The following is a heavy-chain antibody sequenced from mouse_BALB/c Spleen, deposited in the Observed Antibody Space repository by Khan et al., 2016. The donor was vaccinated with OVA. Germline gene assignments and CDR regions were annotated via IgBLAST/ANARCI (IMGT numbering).Heavy chain of an antibody. D-gene: IGHD1-1*01. CDR2: ISSGGDNT. CDR1: GFTFSTYT. J-gene: IGHJ3*01. CDR3: ARANYGTFDY. V-gene: IGHV5-9*03. Sequence: EVELVESGGGLVKPGGSLKLSCAASGFTFSTYTISWVRQTPERRLEWVATISSGGDNTFYPASLWGRFTISSDNAKNNLYLHTSSLRAEDTALYYCARANYGTFDYWGQGTLVTVS.